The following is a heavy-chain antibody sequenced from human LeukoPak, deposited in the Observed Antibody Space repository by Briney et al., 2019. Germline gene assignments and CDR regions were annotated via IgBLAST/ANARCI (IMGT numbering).Heavy chain of an antibody. Sequence: GRSLRLSCAASGFTFSSYAMHWVRQAPGKGLEWVAVISYDGSNKYYADSVKGRFTISRDNSKNTLYLQMNSLRAEDTAVYYCARVVTTLVNYYYGMDVWGQGTTVTVSS. CDR2: ISYDGSNK. D-gene: IGHD3-3*01. CDR1: GFTFSSYA. V-gene: IGHV3-30-3*01. J-gene: IGHJ6*02. CDR3: ARVVTTLVNYYYGMDV.